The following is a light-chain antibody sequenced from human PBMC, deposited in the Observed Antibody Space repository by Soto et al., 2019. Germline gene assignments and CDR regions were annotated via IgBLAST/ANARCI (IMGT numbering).Light chain of an antibody. V-gene: IGKV2-24*01. CDR1: QTLVHSDGSTY. Sequence: DIVMTQTPLSSPVTLGQPASISCRSSQTLVHSDGSTYLSWLHQRPGQPPRLLIYKTSIRFSGVPDRFSGSGAVTDFTLSISRVEAEDVGIYYCMQASQFPFTFGPGTTVDIK. CDR2: KTS. J-gene: IGKJ3*01. CDR3: MQASQFPFT.